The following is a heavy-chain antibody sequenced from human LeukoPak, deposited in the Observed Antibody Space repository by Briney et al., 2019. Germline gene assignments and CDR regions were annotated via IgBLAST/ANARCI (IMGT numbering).Heavy chain of an antibody. CDR2: IKQDGSEK. CDR3: ARTQSGYYYGGFDY. J-gene: IGHJ4*02. Sequence: PGGSLRLSCAASGFTFSSYWMSWVRQAPGKGLEWVANIKQDGSEKYYVDSVKGRFTISRDNAKNSLYLQMNSLRAEDTAVYYCARTQSGYYYGGFDYWGQGTLVTVSS. CDR1: GFTFSSYW. V-gene: IGHV3-7*01. D-gene: IGHD3-22*01.